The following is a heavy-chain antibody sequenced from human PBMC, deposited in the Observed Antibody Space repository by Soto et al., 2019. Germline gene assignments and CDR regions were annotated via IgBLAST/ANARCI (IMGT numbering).Heavy chain of an antibody. Sequence: QVQLVQSGAEVKKPGSSVKVSCKASGGTFSSYAISWVRQAPGQGLEWMGGIIPIFGTANYAQKVQGRVTITADESTSTAYMELSSLRSEDTAVYYCARRRAQYYYDSSGYYYYYGMDVWGQGTTVTVSS. V-gene: IGHV1-69*01. CDR3: ARRRAQYYYDSSGYYYYYGMDV. D-gene: IGHD3-22*01. J-gene: IGHJ6*02. CDR2: IIPIFGTA. CDR1: GGTFSSYA.